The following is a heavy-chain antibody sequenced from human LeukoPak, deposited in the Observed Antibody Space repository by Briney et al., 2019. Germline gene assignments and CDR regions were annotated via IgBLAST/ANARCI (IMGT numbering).Heavy chain of an antibody. V-gene: IGHV3-53*01. D-gene: IGHD2-2*01. CDR1: GFTVSSNY. CDR2: IYSGGST. CDR3: ARAPVVPAAGYDYYYGMDV. J-gene: IGHJ6*02. Sequence: GGSLRLSCAASGFTVSSNYMSWVRQAPGKGLEWVSVIYSGGSTYYADSVKGRFTISRDNSKNTLYLQMNSLRAEDTAVYYCARAPVVPAAGYDYYYGMDVWGQGTTVTVSS.